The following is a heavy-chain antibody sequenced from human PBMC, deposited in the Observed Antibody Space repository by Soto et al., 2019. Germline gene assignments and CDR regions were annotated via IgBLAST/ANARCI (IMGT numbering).Heavy chain of an antibody. J-gene: IGHJ6*01. CDR3: ARSRLRQYYYGMDV. D-gene: IGHD3-10*01. CDR2: IYPGDSDT. Sequence: GESLKISCQGSGYSFANYCIAWVLQMPGKGLEWVGVIYPGDSDTRYSPSFRGQVTISADKSISHVYLQWSSLKASDTAMYYCARSRLRQYYYGMDVWGQGTTVTVSS. CDR1: GYSFANYC. V-gene: IGHV5-51*01.